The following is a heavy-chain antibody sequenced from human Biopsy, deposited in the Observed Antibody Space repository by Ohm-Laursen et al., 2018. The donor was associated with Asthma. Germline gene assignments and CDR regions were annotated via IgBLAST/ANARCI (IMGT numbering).Heavy chain of an antibody. CDR3: ARGDWYGSASNGY. CDR2: ISASGNST. J-gene: IGHJ4*02. Sequence: SLRLSCAASGFRFNSYAVSWVRQAPGKGPERVSTISASGNSTYCGDSVKGRFTISRDNSKNTLFLHMNSLRDEDTAVYSCARGDWYGSASNGYWGQGTLVTVSS. D-gene: IGHD6-6*01. CDR1: GFRFNSYA. V-gene: IGHV3-23*01.